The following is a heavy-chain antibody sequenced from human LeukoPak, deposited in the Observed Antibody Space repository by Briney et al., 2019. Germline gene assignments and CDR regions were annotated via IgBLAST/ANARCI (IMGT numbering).Heavy chain of an antibody. J-gene: IGHJ1*01. CDR3: ASVKVLRYFDWPTGEGYFQH. Sequence: QAGGSLRLSCAASGFTFSSYAMHWVRQAPGKGLEWVVVISYDGSNKYYADSVKCRFTISRDNSKNTLYLQMNSLRAEDTAVYYCASVKVLRYFDWPTGEGYFQHWGQGTLVTVSS. V-gene: IGHV3-30-3*01. CDR2: ISYDGSNK. D-gene: IGHD3-9*01. CDR1: GFTFSSYA.